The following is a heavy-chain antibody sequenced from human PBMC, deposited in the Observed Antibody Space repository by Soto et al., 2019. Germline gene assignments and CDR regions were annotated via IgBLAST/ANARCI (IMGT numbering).Heavy chain of an antibody. CDR2: ISGSGGST. CDR3: AKDLGAFDYGGNNDY. Sequence: GWSLRLSCASSVFTFISYAMSWVRQAPGKGLEWVSAISGSGGSTYYADSVKGRFTISRDNSKNTLYLQVNSLRAEDTAVYYCAKDLGAFDYGGNNDYWGQGTLVTVSS. J-gene: IGHJ4*02. CDR1: VFTFISYA. D-gene: IGHD4-17*01. V-gene: IGHV3-23*01.